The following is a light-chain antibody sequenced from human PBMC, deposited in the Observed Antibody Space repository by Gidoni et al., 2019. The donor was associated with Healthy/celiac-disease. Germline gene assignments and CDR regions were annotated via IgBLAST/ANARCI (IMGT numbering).Light chain of an antibody. Sequence: SSELTQPPSVSVSPGQTAGITCSGTTLGYNYACWYQQKPGQSPVLVIYQDSKRPSGIPERFSGSNAGNTATLTISGTQAMDEADYYCQAWDSSTVVFGGGTKLTVL. CDR3: QAWDSSTVV. J-gene: IGLJ2*01. CDR2: QDS. V-gene: IGLV3-1*01. CDR1: TLGYNY.